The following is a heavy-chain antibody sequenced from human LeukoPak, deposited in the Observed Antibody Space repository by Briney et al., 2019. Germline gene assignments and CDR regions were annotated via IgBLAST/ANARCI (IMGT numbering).Heavy chain of an antibody. D-gene: IGHD2-2*01. J-gene: IGHJ4*02. CDR2: INHSGST. Sequence: PSETLSLTCAVYGGSFSGYYWSWIRQPPGKGLEWIGEINHSGSTNYNPSLKSRVTISVDTSKNQFSLKLGSVTAADTAVYYCARAPYCSSTSCYGGGYFDYWGQGTLVTVPP. CDR1: GGSFSGYY. CDR3: ARAPYCSSTSCYGGGYFDY. V-gene: IGHV4-34*01.